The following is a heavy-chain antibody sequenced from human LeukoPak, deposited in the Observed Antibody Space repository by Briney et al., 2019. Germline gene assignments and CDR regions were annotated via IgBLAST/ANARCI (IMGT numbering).Heavy chain of an antibody. J-gene: IGHJ3*02. CDR1: GGSISSYY. V-gene: IGHV4-59*01. CDR3: ARDIVVVVATNSAFDI. Sequence: SETLSLTCTVSGGSISSYYWSWIRQPPGKGPEWIGYIYYSGSTNYNPSLKSRVTISLDTSKNQFSLKLSSVAAADTAVHYCARDIVVVVATNSAFDIWGQGTMVTVSS. CDR2: IYYSGST. D-gene: IGHD2-15*01.